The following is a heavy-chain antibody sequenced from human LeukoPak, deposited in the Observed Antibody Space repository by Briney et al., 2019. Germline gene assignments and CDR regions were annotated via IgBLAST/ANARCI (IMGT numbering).Heavy chain of an antibody. J-gene: IGHJ4*02. CDR2: ISGSGGST. CDR1: GFTFSSYA. D-gene: IGHD1-1*01. CDR3: AKDSSIARNVDY. V-gene: IGHV3-23*01. Sequence: PGGSLRLSCAASGFTFSSYAMSWVRQAPRKGLEWVSAISGSGGSTYYADSVKGRFTISRDNSKNTLYLQMNSLRAEDTAVYYCAKDSSIARNVDYWGQGTLVTVSS.